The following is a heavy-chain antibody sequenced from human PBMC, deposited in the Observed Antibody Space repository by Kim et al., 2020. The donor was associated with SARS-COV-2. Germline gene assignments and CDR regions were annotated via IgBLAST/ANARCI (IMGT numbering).Heavy chain of an antibody. J-gene: IGHJ4*02. CDR1: GFTFSSYS. CDR3: ARGDVVAVAGPVDY. D-gene: IGHD6-19*01. CDR2: ISSSSSYI. V-gene: IGHV3-21*01. Sequence: GGSLRLSCAASGFTFSSYSMNWVRQAPGKGLEWVSSISSSSSYIYYADSVKGRFTISRDNAKNSLYLQMNSLRAEDTAVYYCARGDVVAVAGPVDYWGQGTLVTVSS.